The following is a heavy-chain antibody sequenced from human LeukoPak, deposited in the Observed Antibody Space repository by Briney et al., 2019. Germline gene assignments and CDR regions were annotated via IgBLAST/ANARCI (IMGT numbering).Heavy chain of an antibody. CDR3: ARENIPVAGTLPDY. D-gene: IGHD6-19*01. CDR1: GYTFTGYY. V-gene: IGHV1-2*06. J-gene: IGHJ4*01. CDR2: INPNSGGT. Sequence: ASVKVSCKASGYTFTGYYMHWVRQAPGQGLEWMGRINPNSGGTNYAQKFQGRVTMTRDTSISTAYMELSRLRSDDTAVYYCARENIPVAGTLPDYWDHGTLVTVSS.